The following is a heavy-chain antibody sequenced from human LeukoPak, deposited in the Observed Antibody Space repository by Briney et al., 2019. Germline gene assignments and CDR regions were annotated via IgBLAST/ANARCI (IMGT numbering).Heavy chain of an antibody. J-gene: IGHJ4*02. Sequence: PGGSLRLSCAASGFTFSGYWMTWVRQAPGKGLEWVANIKQDGSEKYYVDSVQGRFTISRDNAKNTLYLQMNSLRAEETAVYYCARVGASVGAIDYWGQGTLVTVSS. D-gene: IGHD1-26*01. CDR3: ARVGASVGAIDY. CDR2: IKQDGSEK. CDR1: GFTFSGYW. V-gene: IGHV3-7*01.